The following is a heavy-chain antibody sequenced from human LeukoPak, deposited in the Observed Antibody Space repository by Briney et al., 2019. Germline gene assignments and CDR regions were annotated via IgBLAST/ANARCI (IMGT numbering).Heavy chain of an antibody. D-gene: IGHD6-19*01. CDR3: ARGLWLESKPDY. J-gene: IGHJ4*02. CDR2: INPNSGGT. Sequence: AASVKVSCKAFGYTFTGYYMHWVRQAPGQGLEWMGWINPNSGGTNYAQKFQGRVTMTRDTSISTAYMELSRLRSDDTAVYYCARGLWLESKPDYWGQGTLVTVSS. V-gene: IGHV1-2*02. CDR1: GYTFTGYY.